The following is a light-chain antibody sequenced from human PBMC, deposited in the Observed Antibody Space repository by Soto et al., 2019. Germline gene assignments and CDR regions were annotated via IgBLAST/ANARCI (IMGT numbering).Light chain of an antibody. CDR2: AAS. CDR3: QWSYSTPPYT. CDR1: QSISSY. Sequence: DIQMTQSPSSLSASVGDRVTITCRASQSISSYLNWYQQKPGKAPKLLIYAASSLQSGGPSRFSGSGSGTDFTLTISSLQTEEFATYSGQWSYSTPPYTFGQGSKLEI. V-gene: IGKV1-39*01. J-gene: IGKJ2*01.